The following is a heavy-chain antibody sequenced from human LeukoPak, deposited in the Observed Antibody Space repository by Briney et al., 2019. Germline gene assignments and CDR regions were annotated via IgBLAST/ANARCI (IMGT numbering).Heavy chain of an antibody. CDR2: IYYSGST. CDR1: GGSITTSSYY. J-gene: IGHJ4*02. CDR3: ARDDTEDY. V-gene: IGHV4-39*07. Sequence: SETLSLTCSVSGGSITTSSYYWGWIRQPPEKGLEWIGSIYYSGSTYYNPSLKSRVTISVDTSKNQFSLKLSSVTAADTAVYYCARDDTEDYWGQGTLVTVSS.